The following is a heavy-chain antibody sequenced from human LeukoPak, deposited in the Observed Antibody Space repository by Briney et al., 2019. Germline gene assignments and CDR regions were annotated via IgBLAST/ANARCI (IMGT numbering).Heavy chain of an antibody. Sequence: GGSLRLSCAASGFTFSSYAMHWVRQAPGKGLEWVAVISYDRSNKYYADSVKGRFTISRDNSKNTLYLQMNSLRAEDTAVYYCARDLEYSGTERSYGMDVWGQGTTVTVSS. V-gene: IGHV3-30-3*01. CDR2: ISYDRSNK. J-gene: IGHJ6*02. CDR1: GFTFSSYA. D-gene: IGHD1-26*01. CDR3: ARDLEYSGTERSYGMDV.